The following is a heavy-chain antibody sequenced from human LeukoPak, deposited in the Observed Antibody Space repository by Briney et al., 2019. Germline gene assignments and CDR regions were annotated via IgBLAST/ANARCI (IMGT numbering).Heavy chain of an antibody. Sequence: GESLKISCKGYGYSFSSNWIGWVRQMPGKGLEWMGIIYPADSDTRYSPSFQGQVTISADKSISTAFLQWSSLKASDTAMYYCARPGTTGTTIWGQGTLVTVSS. CDR1: GYSFSSNW. CDR2: IYPADSDT. J-gene: IGHJ4*02. CDR3: ARPGTTGTTI. D-gene: IGHD1-1*01. V-gene: IGHV5-51*01.